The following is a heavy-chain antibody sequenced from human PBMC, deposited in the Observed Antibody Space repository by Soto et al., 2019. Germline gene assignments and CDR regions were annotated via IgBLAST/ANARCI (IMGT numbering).Heavy chain of an antibody. Sequence: SETLSLTCTVSGGSISTRSSYWGWIRQPPGKGLEWIGYIYYSGSTYYNPSLKSRVTISVDTSKNQFSLKLSSVTAADTAVYYCARDSAPGFDYWGQGTLVTVSS. J-gene: IGHJ4*02. V-gene: IGHV4-31*03. CDR3: ARDSAPGFDY. CDR2: IYYSGST. CDR1: GGSISTRSSY.